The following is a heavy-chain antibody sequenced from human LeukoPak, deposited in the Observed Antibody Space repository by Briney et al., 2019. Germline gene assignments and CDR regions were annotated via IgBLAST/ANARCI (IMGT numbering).Heavy chain of an antibody. V-gene: IGHV3-30-3*01. Sequence: QSGGSLRLSCAGSGLTFRSYAMHWVRQAPGKGLEWVAVISYDGSNKDYADSVKGRFTISRDNAKNSLCLQMNSLRAEDTAVYYCARGGYNSAFFEYWGQGTLVTVS. CDR1: GLTFRSYA. D-gene: IGHD6-25*01. J-gene: IGHJ4*02. CDR3: ARGGYNSAFFEY. CDR2: ISYDGSNK.